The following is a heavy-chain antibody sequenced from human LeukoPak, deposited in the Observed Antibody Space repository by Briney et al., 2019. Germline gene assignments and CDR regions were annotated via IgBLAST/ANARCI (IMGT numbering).Heavy chain of an antibody. CDR1: GGSISSGGYY. Sequence: PSQTLSLTCTVSGGSISSGGYYWSWIRQHPAKGLEWIGYIYYGGSTYYNPSLKSRVTISVDASKNQFSLKLSSVTAADTAVYYCARVDSSQTIDFDYWGQGTLVTVSS. V-gene: IGHV4-31*03. J-gene: IGHJ4*02. CDR3: ARVDSSQTIDFDY. CDR2: IYYGGST. D-gene: IGHD3-22*01.